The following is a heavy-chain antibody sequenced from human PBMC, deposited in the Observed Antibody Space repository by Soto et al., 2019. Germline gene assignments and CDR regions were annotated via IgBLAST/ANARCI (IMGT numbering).Heavy chain of an antibody. CDR3: ALGRRANYYYYGMDV. J-gene: IGHJ6*02. CDR1: GGSISSSNW. V-gene: IGHV4-4*02. D-gene: IGHD1-26*01. Sequence: SETLSLTCAVSGGSISSSNWWSWVRQPPGKGLEWIGEIYHSGSTNYNPSLKSRVTISVDKSKNQFSLKLSSVTAADTAVYYCALGRRANYYYYGMDVCGQGTTVTVSS. CDR2: IYHSGST.